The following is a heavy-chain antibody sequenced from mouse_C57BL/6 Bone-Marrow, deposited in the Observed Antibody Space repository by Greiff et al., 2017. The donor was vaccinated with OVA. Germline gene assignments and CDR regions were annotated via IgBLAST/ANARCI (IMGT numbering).Heavy chain of an antibody. CDR2: IDPSDSYT. D-gene: IGHD1-1*01. CDR3: AREGYHYGSSVAY. Sequence: QVQLKQSGAELVMPGASVKLSCKASGYTFTSYWMHWVKQRPGQGLEWIGEIDPSDSYTNYNQKFKGKSTLTVDKSSSTAYMQLSSLTSEDSAVYYCAREGYHYGSSVAYWGQGTLVTVSA. V-gene: IGHV1-69*01. CDR1: GYTFTSYW. J-gene: IGHJ3*01.